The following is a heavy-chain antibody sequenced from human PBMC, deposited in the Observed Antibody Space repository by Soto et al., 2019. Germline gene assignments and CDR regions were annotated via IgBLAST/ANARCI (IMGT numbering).Heavy chain of an antibody. J-gene: IGHJ6*02. D-gene: IGHD5-12*01. CDR2: IRSKAYGGTT. CDR1: RFTFGDYA. V-gene: IGHV3-49*04. Sequence: PGGSLRLSCTASRFTFGDYAMSWVRQAPGKGLEWLGFIRSKAYGGTTEYAASGKGRFTISRDDSKSIAYLQMNSLKTEDTAVYYCTRETGDGYNSHYFYGMHVWGQATTGTVPS. CDR3: TRETGDGYNSHYFYGMHV.